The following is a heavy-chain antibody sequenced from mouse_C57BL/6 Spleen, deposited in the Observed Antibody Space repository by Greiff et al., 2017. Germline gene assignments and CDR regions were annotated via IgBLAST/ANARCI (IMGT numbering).Heavy chain of an antibody. V-gene: IGHV5-6*01. D-gene: IGHD1-1*01. CDR1: GFTFSSYG. CDR2: ISSGGSYT. J-gene: IGHJ4*01. Sequence: EVKLVESGGDLVKPGGSLKLSCAASGFTFSSYGMSWVRQTPDKRLEWVATISSGGSYTYYPDSVTGRFTFFRDNAKNTLYLQMGSLKSEYTERYYCARHPYYYGSMYYAMDYRGQGPSVTVSS. CDR3: ARHPYYYGSMYYAMDY.